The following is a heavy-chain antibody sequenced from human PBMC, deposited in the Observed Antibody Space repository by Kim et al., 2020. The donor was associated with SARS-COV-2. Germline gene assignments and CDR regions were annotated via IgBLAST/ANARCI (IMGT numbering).Heavy chain of an antibody. CDR1: GFTFGDYA. CDR3: AKANPGDYYDSSAPDY. V-gene: IGHV3-9*01. Sequence: GGSLRLSCAASGFTFGDYAMHWVRQAPGKGLEWVSGISWNSGSIGYADSVKGRFTISRDNAKNSLYLQMNSLRAEDTALYYCAKANPGDYYDSSAPDYWGQGTLVTVSS. D-gene: IGHD3-22*01. CDR2: ISWNSGSI. J-gene: IGHJ4*02.